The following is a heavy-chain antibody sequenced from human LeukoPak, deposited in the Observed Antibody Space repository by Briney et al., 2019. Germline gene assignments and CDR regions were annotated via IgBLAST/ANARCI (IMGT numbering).Heavy chain of an antibody. CDR2: IYYSGST. V-gene: IGHV4-59*01. D-gene: IGHD7-27*01. CDR3: AGGGGGGWGSARYELKAFDI. CDR1: GGSISSYY. J-gene: IGHJ3*02. Sequence: PSETLSLTCTVSGGSISSYYWSWIRQPPGKGLEWIGYIYYSGSTNYNPSLKSRVTISVDTSKNQFSLKLSSVTAADTAVYYCAGGGGGGWGSARYELKAFDIWGQGTMVTVSS.